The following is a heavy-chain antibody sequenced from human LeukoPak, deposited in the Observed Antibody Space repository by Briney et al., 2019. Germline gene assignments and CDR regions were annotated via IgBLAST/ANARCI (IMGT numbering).Heavy chain of an antibody. CDR1: GGSISSYY. CDR3: ASWSSYYGSGGDWFDP. CDR2: IYYSGST. Sequence: SETLSLTCTVSGGSISSYYWSWIRQPPGKGLEWIGYIYYSGSTNYNPSLKSRVTISVDTSKNQFSLKLSSVTAADTAVYYCASWSSYYGSGGDWFDPWGQGTLVTVSS. V-gene: IGHV4-59*08. D-gene: IGHD3-10*01. J-gene: IGHJ5*02.